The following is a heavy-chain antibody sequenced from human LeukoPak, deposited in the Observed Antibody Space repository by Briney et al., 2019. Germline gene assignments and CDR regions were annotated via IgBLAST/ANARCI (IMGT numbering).Heavy chain of an antibody. D-gene: IGHD1-26*01. J-gene: IGHJ4*02. CDR2: IIPILGIA. CDR3: ARCLVGAAYFDY. Sequence: SVKVSCKASGGTFSSYAISWVRQAPGQGLEWMGRIIPILGIANYAQKFQGRVTITADKSTSTAYMELSSLRSEDTAVYYCARCLVGAAYFDYWGQGTLVTVSS. V-gene: IGHV1-69*04. CDR1: GGTFSSYA.